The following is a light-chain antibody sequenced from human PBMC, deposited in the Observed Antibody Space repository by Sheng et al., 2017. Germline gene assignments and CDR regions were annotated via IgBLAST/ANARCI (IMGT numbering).Light chain of an antibody. CDR1: QAISASH. CDR2: GAS. J-gene: IGKJ5*01. Sequence: EIVLTQSPATLSLSPGERATLSCRASQAISASHLAWYQQKPGQAPRLLIYGASSRATAIPDRFSGSGSGTDFTLSISRLEPEDFAIYFCQQYNKWPLITFGQGTRLEIK. CDR3: QQYNKWPLIT. V-gene: IGKV3-20*01.